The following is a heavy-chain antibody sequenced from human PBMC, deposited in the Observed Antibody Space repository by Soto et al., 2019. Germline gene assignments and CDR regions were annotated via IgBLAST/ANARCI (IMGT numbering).Heavy chain of an antibody. D-gene: IGHD3-9*01. Sequence: ASVKVSCKASGYTFTSYGISWVRQAPGQGLEWMGWISAYNGNTNYAQKLQGRVTMTTDTSTSTAYMELRSLRSDDTAVYYCARGPGYYDDYYYGMDVWGQGTTVTVSS. J-gene: IGHJ6*02. CDR2: ISAYNGNT. V-gene: IGHV1-18*01. CDR1: GYTFTSYG. CDR3: ARGPGYYDDYYYGMDV.